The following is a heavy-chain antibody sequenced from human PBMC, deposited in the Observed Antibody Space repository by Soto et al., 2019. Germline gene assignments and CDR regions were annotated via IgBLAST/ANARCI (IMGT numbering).Heavy chain of an antibody. CDR1: GYTFTNYW. Sequence: GESLKISCQGSGYTFTNYWIVWVRQLPGKGLEWMGIIYPRDSHTTYSPSFQGQVTISDDKSLNSAFLQWSSLKASDTATYYCARFAATSAINAFDVWGPGTMVTVS. D-gene: IGHD6-13*01. J-gene: IGHJ3*01. V-gene: IGHV5-51*01. CDR2: IYPRDSHT. CDR3: ARFAATSAINAFDV.